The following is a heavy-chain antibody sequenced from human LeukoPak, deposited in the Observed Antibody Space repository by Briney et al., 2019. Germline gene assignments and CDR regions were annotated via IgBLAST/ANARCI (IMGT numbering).Heavy chain of an antibody. CDR1: GFTFSRYW. CDR2: ISPDGSTT. CDR3: ARSLERDYHGSGYYMNNWFDP. D-gene: IGHD3-10*01. V-gene: IGHV3-74*03. Sequence: PGGSLRLSCAASGFTFSRYWMHWVRQAPGKGLMWVSRISPDGSTTLYADSVKGRFTISRDISKNTLYLEMNSLRAEDTAVYYCARSLERDYHGSGYYMNNWFDPWGQGTLVTVSS. J-gene: IGHJ5*02.